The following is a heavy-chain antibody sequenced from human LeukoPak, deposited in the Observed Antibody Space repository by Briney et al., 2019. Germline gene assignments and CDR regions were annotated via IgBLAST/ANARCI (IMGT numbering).Heavy chain of an antibody. CDR2: IYHSGST. CDR1: GGSISSSSYY. CDR3: ARERYFLTY. J-gene: IGHJ4*02. Sequence: PSETLSLTCTVSGGSISSSSYYWGWIRQPPGKGLEWIGSIYHSGSTSYNPSLKSRVTISVDTSKNQFSLRLSSVTAADTAVYYCARERYFLTYWGQGTLVTVSS. V-gene: IGHV4-39*07. D-gene: IGHD3-9*01.